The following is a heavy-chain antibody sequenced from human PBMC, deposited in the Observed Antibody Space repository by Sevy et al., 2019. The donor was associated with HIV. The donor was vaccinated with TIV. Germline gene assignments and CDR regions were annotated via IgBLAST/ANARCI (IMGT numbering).Heavy chain of an antibody. Sequence: SETLSLTCTVSGGSISSSSYYWGWIRQPRGKGLEWIGSIYYSGSTYYNPSLKSRVTISVDTSKNQFSLKLSSVTAADTAVYYCARHNRIGIVGATTYYYYGMDVWGQWTTVTVSS. V-gene: IGHV4-39*01. D-gene: IGHD1-26*01. CDR3: ARHNRIGIVGATTYYYYGMDV. J-gene: IGHJ6*02. CDR1: GGSISSSSYY. CDR2: IYYSGST.